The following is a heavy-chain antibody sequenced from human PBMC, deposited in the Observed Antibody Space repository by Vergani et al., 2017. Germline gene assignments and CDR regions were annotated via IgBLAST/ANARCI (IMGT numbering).Heavy chain of an antibody. CDR3: AKDHYDFGSGDPTLAPFDV. CDR1: GFTFDDYA. Sequence: EVQLVESGGGLVQPGRSLRLSCAASGFTFDDYAMHWVRQAPGKGLEGVSGISWNSGSIGYADSVKGRFTISRDNAKNSLYLQMNSLRAEDTALYYCAKDHYDFGSGDPTLAPFDVWGRGTLVTVSS. CDR2: ISWNSGSI. V-gene: IGHV3-9*01. J-gene: IGHJ2*01. D-gene: IGHD3-3*01.